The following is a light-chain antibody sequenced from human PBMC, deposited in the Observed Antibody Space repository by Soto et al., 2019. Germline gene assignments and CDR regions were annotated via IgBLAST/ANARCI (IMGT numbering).Light chain of an antibody. CDR3: QQRSKWPPEVT. J-gene: IGKJ5*01. Sequence: ETVLTQSPGTLSLSPGERATLSCRASQSVGGSLAWYQQRPGQAPRLLAYHTSNRATGIPDRFSGSGSGTDFTLTISSLEPEDFAVYYCQQRSKWPPEVTFGQGTRLEIK. V-gene: IGKV3-11*01. CDR1: QSVGGS. CDR2: HTS.